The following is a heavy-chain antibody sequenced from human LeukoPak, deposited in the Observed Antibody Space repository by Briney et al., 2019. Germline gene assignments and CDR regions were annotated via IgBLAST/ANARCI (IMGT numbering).Heavy chain of an antibody. V-gene: IGHV5-51*01. CDR1: GYSFTSYW. J-gene: IGHJ6*03. Sequence: GESLKISCKGSGYSFTSYWIGWVRQMPGKGLEWMGIIYPGDSDTRYSTSFQGQVTISAEQFNSTAYLQWSSLKVSDTAMYYCARLWGFKGHYYMDVWGKGTTVTGSS. D-gene: IGHD3-16*01. CDR2: IYPGDSDT. CDR3: ARLWGFKGHYYMDV.